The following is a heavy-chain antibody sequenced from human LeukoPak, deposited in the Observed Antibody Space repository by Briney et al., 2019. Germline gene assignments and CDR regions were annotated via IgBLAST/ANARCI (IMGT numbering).Heavy chain of an antibody. J-gene: IGHJ4*02. CDR1: GFTFSSYE. CDR3: ARDRKNDYGDYRNFDY. V-gene: IGHV3-48*03. Sequence: GGSLRLSCAASGFTFSSYEMNWVRQAPGKGLEWVSYISSSGSTIYYADSVKGRFTISRDNAKNSLYLQMNSLRAEDTADYYCARDRKNDYGDYRNFDYWGQGTLVTVSS. CDR2: ISSSGSTI. D-gene: IGHD4-17*01.